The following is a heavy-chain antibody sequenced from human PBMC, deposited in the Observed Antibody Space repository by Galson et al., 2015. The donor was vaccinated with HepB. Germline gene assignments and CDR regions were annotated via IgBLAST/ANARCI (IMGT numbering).Heavy chain of an antibody. D-gene: IGHD3-10*01. CDR2: ISSGSTYI. V-gene: IGHV3-21*01. Sequence: SLRLSCAASGFSFSSYSMNWVRQAPGKGLEWVSSISSGSTYIYYADSVKGRFTISRDNAKNSLYLHLSSLRAGDTAVYYCARVVREVTHDAFDIWGQGTMVTVSS. CDR3: ARVVREVTHDAFDI. J-gene: IGHJ3*02. CDR1: GFSFSSYS.